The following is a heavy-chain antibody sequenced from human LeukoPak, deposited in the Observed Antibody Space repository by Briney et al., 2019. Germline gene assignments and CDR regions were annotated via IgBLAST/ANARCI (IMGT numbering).Heavy chain of an antibody. CDR2: LTHIFRRT. Sequence: SVKVSCKASGGTFRTYPISWVRQAPGQGLEWMGGLTHIFRRTNYTQKFQERLIITTDESYSTAYMELRDLRSDDTALYYCATSGSGRSWDWFAPWGQGTLVVVSS. CDR3: ATSGSGRSWDWFAP. D-gene: IGHD3-10*01. CDR1: GGTFRTYP. J-gene: IGHJ5*02. V-gene: IGHV1-69*05.